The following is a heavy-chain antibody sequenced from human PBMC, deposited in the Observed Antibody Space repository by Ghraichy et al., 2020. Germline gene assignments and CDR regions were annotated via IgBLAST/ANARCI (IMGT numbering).Heavy chain of an antibody. J-gene: IGHJ4*02. CDR3: TTLPTWGGEDGF. Sequence: GGSLRLSCAASGFTFSNAWMTWVRQAPGKGLEWVGLIKSKNDGGTTDYAAPVKGRFTISRDDSKDTVYLQLNSLITEDTAMYHCTTLPTWGGEDGFWGRGTLVTVSS. CDR2: IKSKNDGGTT. D-gene: IGHD2-21*01. CDR1: GFTFSNAW. V-gene: IGHV3-15*01.